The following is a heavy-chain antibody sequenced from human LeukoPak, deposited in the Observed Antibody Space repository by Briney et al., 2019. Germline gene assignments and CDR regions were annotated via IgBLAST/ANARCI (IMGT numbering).Heavy chain of an antibody. D-gene: IGHD2-8*01. J-gene: IGHJ5*02. Sequence: PSETLSLTCTVSGGSISSSSYYWGWIRQPPGKGLQWIGSVYYSGNAYHNPSLQSRVTISIDTSKNQFSLNLSSVTAADTAVYYCARRVIMSAAGVPDTWLYPWGQGILVTVSS. V-gene: IGHV4-39*07. CDR3: ARRVIMSAAGVPDTWLYP. CDR2: VYYSGNA. CDR1: GGSISSSSYY.